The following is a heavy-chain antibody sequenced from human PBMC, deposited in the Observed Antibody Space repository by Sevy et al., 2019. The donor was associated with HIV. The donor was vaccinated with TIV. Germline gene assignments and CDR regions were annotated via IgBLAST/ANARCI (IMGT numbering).Heavy chain of an antibody. V-gene: IGHV3-23*01. CDR1: GFTFSKYD. Sequence: GGSLRLSCAASGFTFSKYDMHWVRQAPGKGLEWVSTISGSGGSTYYADSVKGRFTISRDNSKNTLDLQMNSLRAEDTAVYYCEAIATAGRDYWGQGTLVTVSS. D-gene: IGHD6-13*01. J-gene: IGHJ4*02. CDR2: ISGSGGST. CDR3: EAIATAGRDY.